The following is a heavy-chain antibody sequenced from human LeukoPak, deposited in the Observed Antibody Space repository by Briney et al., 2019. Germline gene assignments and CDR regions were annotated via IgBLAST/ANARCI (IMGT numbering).Heavy chain of an antibody. D-gene: IGHD6-19*01. CDR1: GGSFSNYY. CDR2: INHSGGT. CDR3: ARRKQWLVGFFDY. Sequence: PSETLSLTCGVYGGSFSNYYWSCIRQSPGKGLEWIGEINHSGGTNYNPSLKSRVTISVDTSKNQFSLKLSSVTAADTAVYYCARRKQWLVGFFDYWGQGTLVTVSS. J-gene: IGHJ4*02. V-gene: IGHV4-34*01.